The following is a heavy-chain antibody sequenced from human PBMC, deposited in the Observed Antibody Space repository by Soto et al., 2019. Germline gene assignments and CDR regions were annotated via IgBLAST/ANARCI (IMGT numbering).Heavy chain of an antibody. V-gene: IGHV3-48*04. CDR1: GFSFSSYS. Sequence: EVQLVESGGGLVQPGGSLRLSCVASGFSFSSYSMVWVRQAPGKGLEWISYIFVTSTPIYYADSVKGRFTVSRDNTQNSLFLLMNSLRAEDTAIYYCARDAGWAFGYWGQGTMVTVSS. D-gene: IGHD6-19*01. CDR2: IFVTSTPI. CDR3: ARDAGWAFGY. J-gene: IGHJ4*02.